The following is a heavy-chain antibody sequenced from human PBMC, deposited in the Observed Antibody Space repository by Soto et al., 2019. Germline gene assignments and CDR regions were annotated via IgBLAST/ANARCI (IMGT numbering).Heavy chain of an antibody. CDR1: GFTVTSDG. D-gene: IGHD4-4*01. Sequence: EVKLLESGGGLVQPGGSLRLSCGVSGFTVTSDGVSWVRQAPGKGLEWVSAISPNGQGIWYADSVKGRFTISRDISRNTVFLQMDSLRAEDTAVYYCATARQYPRDYFHYWGQGTLVSVSS. J-gene: IGHJ4*02. CDR2: ISPNGQGI. CDR3: ATARQYPRDYFHY. V-gene: IGHV3-23*01.